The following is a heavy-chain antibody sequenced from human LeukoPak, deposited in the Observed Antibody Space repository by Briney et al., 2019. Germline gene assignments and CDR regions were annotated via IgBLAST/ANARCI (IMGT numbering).Heavy chain of an antibody. CDR1: GYTFTSYA. CDR3: ARGRIVGATFFDY. D-gene: IGHD1-26*01. CDR2: INAGNGNT. J-gene: IGHJ4*02. Sequence: ASVKVSCKASGYTFTSYAMHWVRQAPGQRLEWMGWINAGNGNTKYSQKFQGRVTITRDTSASTAYMELSSLRSEDTAVYYCARGRIVGATFFDYWGQGTLVIVSS. V-gene: IGHV1-3*01.